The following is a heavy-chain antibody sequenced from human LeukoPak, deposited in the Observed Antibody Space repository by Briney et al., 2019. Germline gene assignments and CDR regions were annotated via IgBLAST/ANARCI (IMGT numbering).Heavy chain of an antibody. D-gene: IGHD4-17*01. Sequence: SETLSLACTVSGVSISSSGYYWGWIRQPPGKGLEWIGSIYYSGTTYYNPSLKSRVAISVDTSKNQFSLKLSSVTAADTAVYYCARHVDYEYFDYWGQGALVTVSS. V-gene: IGHV4-39*01. CDR1: GVSISSSGYY. J-gene: IGHJ4*02. CDR3: ARHVDYEYFDY. CDR2: IYYSGTT.